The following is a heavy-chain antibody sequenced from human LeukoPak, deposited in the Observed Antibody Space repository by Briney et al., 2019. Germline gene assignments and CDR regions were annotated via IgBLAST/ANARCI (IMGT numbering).Heavy chain of an antibody. CDR2: INSDGSST. V-gene: IGHV3-74*01. J-gene: IGHJ6*02. CDR3: ARGQTWIQLWLRDYYYGMDV. Sequence: GGSLRLSCAAYGFTFSSYWMHWVRQAPGKGMVWVSRINSDGSSTSYADSVKGRFTISRDNAKNTLYLQMNSLRAEDTAVYYCARGQTWIQLWLRDYYYGMDVWGQGTTVTVSS. CDR1: GFTFSSYW. D-gene: IGHD5-18*01.